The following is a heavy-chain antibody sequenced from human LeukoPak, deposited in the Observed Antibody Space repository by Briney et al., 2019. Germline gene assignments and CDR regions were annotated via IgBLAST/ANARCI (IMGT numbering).Heavy chain of an antibody. Sequence: KPSETLSLTCAVSGYSISSGYYWGWIRQPPGKGLGWIGSIYHSGSTYYNPSLKSRVTISVDTSKNQFSLKLSSVTAADTAVYYCAISSTRYLKDLPFDYWGQGTLVTVSS. J-gene: IGHJ4*02. CDR2: IYHSGST. CDR1: GYSISSGYY. V-gene: IGHV4-38-2*01. D-gene: IGHD2-2*01. CDR3: AISSTRYLKDLPFDY.